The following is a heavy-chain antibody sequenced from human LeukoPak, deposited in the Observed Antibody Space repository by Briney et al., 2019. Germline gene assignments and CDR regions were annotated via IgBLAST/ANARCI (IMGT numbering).Heavy chain of an antibody. CDR1: GYTFTGYY. CDR3: ARVQGLAWEPSNPIDY. J-gene: IGHJ4*02. Sequence: ASVKVSCKASGYTFTGYYMHWVRQAPGQGLEWMGWINPNSGGTNYAQKFQGRVTMTRDTSISTAYMELSRLRSDDTAVYYCARVQGLAWEPSNPIDYWGQGTLVTVSS. V-gene: IGHV1-2*02. CDR2: INPNSGGT. D-gene: IGHD1-14*01.